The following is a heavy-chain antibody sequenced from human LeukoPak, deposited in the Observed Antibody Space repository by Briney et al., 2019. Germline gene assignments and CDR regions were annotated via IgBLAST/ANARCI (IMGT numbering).Heavy chain of an antibody. CDR1: GDSISGTSFY. Sequence: PSETLSLTCTVSGDSISGTSFYWGWIRQAPGKGLVWIGAIYDTGSTYYNPSLKSRVTLSVDTSKNQFSLKFHSVTAADTAVYYCARHGPIRYYHYYGMDVWGQGTTVTVSS. CDR3: ARHGPIRYYHYYGMDV. V-gene: IGHV4-39*01. CDR2: IYDTGST. J-gene: IGHJ6*02.